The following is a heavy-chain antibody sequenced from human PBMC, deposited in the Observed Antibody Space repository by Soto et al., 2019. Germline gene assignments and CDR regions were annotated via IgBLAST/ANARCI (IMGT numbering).Heavy chain of an antibody. D-gene: IGHD3-10*01. V-gene: IGHV1-46*01. CDR1: GYTFTSYY. J-gene: IGHJ3*01. Sequence: GASVKVSCKASGYTFTSYYMHWVRQAPGQGLEWMGIINPSGGSTSYAQKFQGRVTMTRDTSTSTVYMELSSLRSEDTAVYYCARGGLYYGSGNLDLFYFRGQGTMVLVSS. CDR2: INPSGGST. CDR3: ARGGLYYGSGNLDLFYF.